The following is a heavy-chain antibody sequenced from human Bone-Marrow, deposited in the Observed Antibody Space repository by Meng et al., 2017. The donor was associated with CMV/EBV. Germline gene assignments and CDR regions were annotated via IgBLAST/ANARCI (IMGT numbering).Heavy chain of an antibody. CDR3: ARAVEMATTPYYYYGMDV. CDR1: GYTFTSYA. Sequence: ASVKVSCKASGYTFTSYAMHWVRQAPGQRLEWMGWISAYNGNTNYAQKFQGRVTITADKSTSTAYMELSSLRSEDTAVYYCARAVEMATTPYYYYGMDVWGQGNTVNVPS. J-gene: IGHJ6*02. D-gene: IGHD5-24*01. V-gene: IGHV1-3*01. CDR2: ISAYNGNT.